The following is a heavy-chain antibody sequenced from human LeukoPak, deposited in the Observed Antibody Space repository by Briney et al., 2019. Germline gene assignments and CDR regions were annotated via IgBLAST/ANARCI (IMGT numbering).Heavy chain of an antibody. CDR1: GGSFSGYY. J-gene: IGHJ3*02. Sequence: PSETLSLTCAVYGGSFSGYYWSWIRQPPGKGLEWIGEINHSGSTNYNPSLKSRVTISVDTSKNQFSLKLSSVTAADTAVYYCARGLPLRYFDWFKYRSGRGDAFDIWGQGTMVTVSS. D-gene: IGHD3-9*01. CDR2: INHSGST. V-gene: IGHV4-34*01. CDR3: ARGLPLRYFDWFKYRSGRGDAFDI.